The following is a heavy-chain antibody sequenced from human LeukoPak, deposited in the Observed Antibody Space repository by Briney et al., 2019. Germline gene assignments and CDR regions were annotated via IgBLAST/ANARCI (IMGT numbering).Heavy chain of an antibody. Sequence: GGTLRLSCAASGFTFSSYGMSWVRQAPGKGLEWVLYISSSSSNRYYADSVKGRFTIPRDNAKNSLYLQINSLRAEDTAVYYCARDYSSGWYGPYYFDYWGQGTLVTVSS. CDR1: GFTFSSYG. CDR2: ISSSSSNR. D-gene: IGHD6-19*01. J-gene: IGHJ4*02. CDR3: ARDYSSGWYGPYYFDY. V-gene: IGHV3-48*04.